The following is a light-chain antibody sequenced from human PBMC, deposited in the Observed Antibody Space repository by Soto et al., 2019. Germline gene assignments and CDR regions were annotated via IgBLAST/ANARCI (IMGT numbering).Light chain of an antibody. CDR2: SSS. V-gene: IGKV1-39*01. CDR1: QTIGDY. J-gene: IGKJ4*02. Sequence: DIAMTQSPSSLSASAGDKVTITCRASQTIGDYLSWYQQRPGKAPKLLIYSSSILHSAASSRFSGGGSGTDFTLTISGLQPDDFATYYCRQTFSTQISFGGGTTVDIK. CDR3: RQTFSTQIS.